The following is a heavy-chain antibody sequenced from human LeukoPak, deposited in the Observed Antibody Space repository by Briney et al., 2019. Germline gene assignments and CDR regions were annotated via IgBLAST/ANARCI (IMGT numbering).Heavy chain of an antibody. J-gene: IGHJ4*02. D-gene: IGHD1-26*01. CDR2: INHSGST. V-gene: IGHV4-34*01. CDR1: GGSFSGYY. Sequence: SETLSLTCAVYGGSFSGYYWSWIRQPPGKGLEWIGEINHSGSTDYNPSLKSRVTISVDTSKNQFSLKLSSVTAADTAVYYCARDSEWGLIDYWGQGTLVTVSS. CDR3: ARDSEWGLIDY.